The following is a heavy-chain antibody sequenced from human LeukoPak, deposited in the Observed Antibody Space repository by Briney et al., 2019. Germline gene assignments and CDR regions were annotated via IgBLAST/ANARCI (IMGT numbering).Heavy chain of an antibody. D-gene: IGHD3-10*01. CDR1: GFAFSSYS. V-gene: IGHV3-48*02. Sequence: PGGSLRLSCAASGFAFSSYSMNWVRQAPGKGLEWISYISSSSSSIHYADSVEGRFTVSRDNAKNSVYLQMNSLRDEDTAVYYCARHYYGSGSVDYWGQGTLVTVSS. J-gene: IGHJ4*02. CDR3: ARHYYGSGSVDY. CDR2: ISSSSSSI.